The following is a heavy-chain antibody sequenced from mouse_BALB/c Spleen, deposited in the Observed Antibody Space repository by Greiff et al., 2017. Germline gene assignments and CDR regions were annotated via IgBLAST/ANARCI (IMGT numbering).Heavy chain of an antibody. Sequence: EVKVVESGPELVKPGASVKISCKASGYSFTGYFMNWVMQSHGKSLEWIGRINPYNGDTFYNQKFKGKATLTVDKSSSTAHMELRSLASEDSAVYYCAEGNSWFAYWGQGTLVTVSA. CDR3: AEGNSWFAY. J-gene: IGHJ3*01. CDR1: GYSFTGYF. V-gene: IGHV1-20*02. D-gene: IGHD2-1*01. CDR2: INPYNGDT.